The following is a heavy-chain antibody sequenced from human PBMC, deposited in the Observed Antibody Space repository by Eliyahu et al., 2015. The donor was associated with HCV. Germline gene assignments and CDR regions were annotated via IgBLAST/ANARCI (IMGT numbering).Heavy chain of an antibody. V-gene: IGHV3-48*03. CDR3: VRANGLTYDAFDL. D-gene: IGHD3/OR15-3a*01. J-gene: IGHJ3*01. CDR1: GFIFSRYD. CDR2: IRSSGSTI. Sequence: EVQLVESGGGLVQPGGSLXLSXAASGFIFSRYDLNWVRQAPGKGLEWLSYIRSSGSTIYYADSVKGRFTISRDNAKNSLHLQMNSLRAEDTALYFCVRANGLTYDAFDLWGQGTVVTVSS.